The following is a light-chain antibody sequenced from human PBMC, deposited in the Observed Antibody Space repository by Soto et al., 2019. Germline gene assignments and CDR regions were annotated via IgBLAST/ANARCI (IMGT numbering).Light chain of an antibody. V-gene: IGKV3-15*01. CDR2: AAS. CDR1: QSVSSN. CDR3: QQYNKWPPYT. Sequence: EIVMTQSPATLPVSPGERATLSCRASQSVSSNLAWYQQKPGQAPRLLIYAASTRATGIPARFSGSGSGTEFTLTISSLQSEDFAVYYCQQYNKWPPYTFGQGTKLEIK. J-gene: IGKJ2*01.